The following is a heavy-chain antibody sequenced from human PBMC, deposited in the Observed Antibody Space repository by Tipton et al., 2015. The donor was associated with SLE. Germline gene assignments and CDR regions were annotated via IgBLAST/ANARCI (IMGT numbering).Heavy chain of an antibody. CDR3: ARAEYQLPGGGMDV. Sequence: TLSLTCTVSGGSISSSSYYWGWIRQYPGKGLEWIGTIYYSGSDYYNPSLKSLVTVSVDTAKNQVSLNLTSVTAADTAVYYCARAEYQLPGGGMDVWGQGTTVTVSS. CDR1: GGSISSSSYY. J-gene: IGHJ6*02. V-gene: IGHV4-39*07. CDR2: IYYSGSD. D-gene: IGHD2-2*01.